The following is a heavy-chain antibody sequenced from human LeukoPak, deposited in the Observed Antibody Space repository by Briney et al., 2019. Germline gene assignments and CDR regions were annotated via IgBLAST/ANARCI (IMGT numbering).Heavy chain of an antibody. CDR3: ARVTYCTNGVCYRYYFDY. CDR1: GYSISSGYY. D-gene: IGHD2-8*01. V-gene: IGHV4-38-2*02. Sequence: SETLSLTCTVSGYSISSGYYWGWIRPPPGKGLEWIGSIYHSGSTYYNPSLKSRVTISVDTSKNQFSLKLISVTAADTAVYYCARVTYCTNGVCYRYYFDYWGQGTPGHRLL. J-gene: IGHJ4*02. CDR2: IYHSGST.